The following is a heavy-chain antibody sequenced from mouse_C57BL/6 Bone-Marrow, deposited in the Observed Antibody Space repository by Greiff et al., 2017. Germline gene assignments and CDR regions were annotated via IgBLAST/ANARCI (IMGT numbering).Heavy chain of an antibody. J-gene: IGHJ4*01. V-gene: IGHV14-2*01. Sequence: EVKLMESGAELVKPGASVKLSCTASGFNIKDYYMHWVKQRTEQGLEWIGRIDPEDGETKYAPKFQGKATITADTSSNTAYLQRSSLTSEDTAVYYCARPYMSRAYAMDYWGQGTSVTVSS. D-gene: IGHD1-1*01. CDR3: ARPYMSRAYAMDY. CDR2: IDPEDGET. CDR1: GFNIKDYY.